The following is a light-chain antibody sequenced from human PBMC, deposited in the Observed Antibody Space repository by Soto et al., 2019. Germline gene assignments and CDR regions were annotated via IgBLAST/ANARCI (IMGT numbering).Light chain of an antibody. V-gene: IGKV3-20*01. Sequence: EIVLTQSPGTLSLSPGERATLSCRASQSVNNNYSAWYQQQPGQAPRLLIHAASSRATSIPERFGGSGSGTDFTLTISRLEDEYFAVYYCQQYGSSGTFGQGTKVDIK. J-gene: IGKJ1*01. CDR3: QQYGSSGT. CDR1: QSVNNNY. CDR2: AAS.